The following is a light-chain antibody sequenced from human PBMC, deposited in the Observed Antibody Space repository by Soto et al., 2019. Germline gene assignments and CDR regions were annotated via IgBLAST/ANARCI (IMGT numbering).Light chain of an antibody. CDR1: SGSIASNY. J-gene: IGLJ3*02. CDR3: QSYDSSTNWV. Sequence: NFMLTQHHSVSESPGKTVTISFTRSSGSIASNYVQWYQQRPGSAPTTVIYEDNQRPSGVPDRFSGSIDSSSNSASLTISGLNTEDEADYYCQSYDSSTNWVFGGGTKVTVL. V-gene: IGLV6-57*03. CDR2: EDN.